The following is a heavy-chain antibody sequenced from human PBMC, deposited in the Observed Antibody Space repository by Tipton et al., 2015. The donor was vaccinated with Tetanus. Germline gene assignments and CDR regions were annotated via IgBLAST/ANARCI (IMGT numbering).Heavy chain of an antibody. D-gene: IGHD3-22*01. J-gene: IGHJ4*02. CDR1: GFTFSSYA. CDR2: ISGSGGST. V-gene: IGHV3-23*01. Sequence: SLRLSRAASGFTFSSYAMSWVRQAPGKGLEWVSAISGSGGSTYYADSVKGRFTISRDNSKNTLYLQMNSLRAEDTAVYYCAKDLSYDSSGYYWVYWGQGPLVTVSS. CDR3: AKDLSYDSSGYYWVY.